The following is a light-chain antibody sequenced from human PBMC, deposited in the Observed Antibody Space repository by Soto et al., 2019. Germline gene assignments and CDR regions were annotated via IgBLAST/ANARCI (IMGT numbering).Light chain of an antibody. CDR2: DVS. Sequence: EIVLTQSPATLSLSPGERVTLSCRAGQGVTTNFAWYQQKSGQSPRLLIYDVSTRATGVPARFSGTGSETDFTLTISGLQSEDSAVYFCQQYNNWPFSFGQGTKVDIK. V-gene: IGKV3-15*01. J-gene: IGKJ1*01. CDR1: QGVTTN. CDR3: QQYNNWPFS.